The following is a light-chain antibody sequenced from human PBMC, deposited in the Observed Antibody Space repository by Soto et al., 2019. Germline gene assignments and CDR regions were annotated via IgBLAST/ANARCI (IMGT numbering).Light chain of an antibody. CDR2: NNV. CDR3: AAWDGSLNGLV. J-gene: IGLJ3*02. CDR1: SSNIGSHI. Sequence: QTVVTQPPSASGTPGQRVTISCSGSSSNIGSHIVSWYRQLPGTAPKLLIYNNVHRPSGVPDRFSGSKSGASGSLAISGLQFEDEADYYCAAWDGSLNGLVFGGGTQLTVL. V-gene: IGLV1-44*01.